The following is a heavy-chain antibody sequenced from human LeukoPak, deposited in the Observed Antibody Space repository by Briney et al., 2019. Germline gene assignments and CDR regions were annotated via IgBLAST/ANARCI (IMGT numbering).Heavy chain of an antibody. D-gene: IGHD3-10*01. CDR3: AQGTKGYSGSGTYYLSRDHFISR. J-gene: IGHJ4*02. CDR2: LRFDGSNK. CDR1: GFTFSSYG. Sequence: GGSLRLSCAASGFTFSSYGMHWVRQPPGKGLEWGAFLRFDGSNKYYADSVKVRFTISRDNSKNRLYLQMNSLRAEDTAAYYCAQGTKGYSGSGTYYLSRDHFISRWGQGTLVTVSS. V-gene: IGHV3-30*02.